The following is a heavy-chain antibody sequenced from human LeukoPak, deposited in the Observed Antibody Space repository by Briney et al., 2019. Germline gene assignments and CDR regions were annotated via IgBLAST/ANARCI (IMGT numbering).Heavy chain of an antibody. CDR2: IYSGGST. Sequence: ETLSLTCTVSGGSISSYYWSWVRQAPGKGLEWVSVIYSGGSTYYADSVKGRFTISRDNSKNTLYLQMNSLRAEDTAVYYCAGVGYSSSSPFDYWGQGTLVTVSS. J-gene: IGHJ4*02. D-gene: IGHD6-13*01. CDR3: AGVGYSSSSPFDY. V-gene: IGHV3-53*01. CDR1: GGSISSYY.